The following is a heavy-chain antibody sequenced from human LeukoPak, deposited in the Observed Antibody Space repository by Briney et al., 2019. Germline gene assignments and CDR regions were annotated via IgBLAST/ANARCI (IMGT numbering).Heavy chain of an antibody. Sequence: TGGSLRLSCAASGFTFSSYSMNWVRQAPGKGLEWVSSISSSSSYIYYADSVRGRFTISRDNAKNSLYLQMNSLRAEDTAVYYCARGSSWSYGGWFDPWGQGTLVTVSS. J-gene: IGHJ5*02. V-gene: IGHV3-21*01. CDR1: GFTFSSYS. CDR3: ARGSSWSYGGWFDP. CDR2: ISSSSSYI. D-gene: IGHD6-13*01.